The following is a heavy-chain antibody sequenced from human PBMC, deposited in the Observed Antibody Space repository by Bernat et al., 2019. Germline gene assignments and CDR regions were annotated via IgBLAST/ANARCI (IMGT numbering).Heavy chain of an antibody. V-gene: IGHV3-48*01. CDR2: ISSSSSTI. J-gene: IGHJ4*02. D-gene: IGHD3-10*01. CDR3: ARDHLRWFGGCYDY. CDR1: GFTFSSYS. Sequence: EVQLVESGGGLVQPGGSLRLSCAASGFTFSSYSMNWVRQAPGKGLEWVSYISSSSSTIYYADSVKGRFTISRDNAKNSLYLQMNSLRAEDTAVYYCARDHLRWFGGCYDYWGQGTLVTVSS.